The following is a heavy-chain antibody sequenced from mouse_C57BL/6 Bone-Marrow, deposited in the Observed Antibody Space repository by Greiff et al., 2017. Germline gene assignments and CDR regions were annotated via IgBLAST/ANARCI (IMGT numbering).Heavy chain of an antibody. CDR2: INPNNGGT. V-gene: IGHV1-22*01. CDR1: GYTFTDYN. CDR3: AGDYDYLYDLDY. J-gene: IGHJ2*01. D-gene: IGHD2-4*01. Sequence: EVQLQQSGPELVKPGASVKMSCKASGYTFTDYNMHWVKQSHGQSLEWIGYINPNNGGTSYNQKFKGKATLTVNKSSSTAYMELRSLTSEDSAVYYCAGDYDYLYDLDYWGQGTTLTVAS.